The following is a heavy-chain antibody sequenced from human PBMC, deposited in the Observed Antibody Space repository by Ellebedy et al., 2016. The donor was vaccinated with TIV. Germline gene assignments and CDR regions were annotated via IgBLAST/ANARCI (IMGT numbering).Heavy chain of an antibody. J-gene: IGHJ4*02. CDR3: ARERVGTELDY. CDR2: IGTAGDT. Sequence: GESLKISXAASGFTFSSYDMHWVRQATGKGLEWVSSIGTAGDTYYPGSVKGRFTISRENAKNSLYLQMNSLRAGDTAVYYCARERVGTELDYWGQGTLVTVSS. D-gene: IGHD1-26*01. V-gene: IGHV3-13*01. CDR1: GFTFSSYD.